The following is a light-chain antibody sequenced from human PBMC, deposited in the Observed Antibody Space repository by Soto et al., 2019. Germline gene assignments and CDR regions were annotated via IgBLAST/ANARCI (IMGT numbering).Light chain of an antibody. CDR2: GAS. V-gene: IGKV3-20*01. J-gene: IGKJ5*01. Sequence: EIVLTQSPGTLSLSPGERATLSCRASQSVSSSYLAWDQQKPGQAPRLLLYGASSRATGIPDRFSGSGSGTDCTLTISRLEPEDFAVYYCQQDGGSPPISFGNGTRLSIK. CDR1: QSVSSSY. CDR3: QQDGGSPPIS.